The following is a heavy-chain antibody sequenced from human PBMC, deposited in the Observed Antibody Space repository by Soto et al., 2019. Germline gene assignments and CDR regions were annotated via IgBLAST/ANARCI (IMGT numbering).Heavy chain of an antibody. CDR3: ARLLDGLHFDY. CDR2: IYYSGST. J-gene: IGHJ4*02. V-gene: IGHV4-39*01. D-gene: IGHD3-9*01. CDR1: GGSISRSRYY. Sequence: SETLSLTCTVSGGSISRSRYYRGWIRQPPGKGLEWIGTIYYSGSTYYNPSLKSRVTISVDTSKNQFSLKLSSVTAADTAVYYCARLLDGLHFDYWGQGTLVTSPQ.